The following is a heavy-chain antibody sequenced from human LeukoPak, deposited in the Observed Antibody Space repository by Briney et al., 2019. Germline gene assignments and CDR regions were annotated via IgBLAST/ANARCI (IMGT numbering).Heavy chain of an antibody. CDR3: ARDGDSEYSSSGSAFDI. V-gene: IGHV1-69*05. J-gene: IGHJ3*02. CDR2: IIPIFGTA. CDR1: GGTFSSYA. Sequence: ASVKVSCKASGGTFSSYAISWVRQAPGQGLEWMGGIIPIFGTANYAQKFQGRVTMTRDTSTSTAYMELSSLRSEDTAVYYCARDGDSEYSSSGSAFDIWGQGTMVTVSS. D-gene: IGHD6-6*01.